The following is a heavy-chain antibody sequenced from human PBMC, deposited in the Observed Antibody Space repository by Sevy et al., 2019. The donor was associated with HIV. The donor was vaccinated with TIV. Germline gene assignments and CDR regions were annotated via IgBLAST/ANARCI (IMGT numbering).Heavy chain of an antibody. CDR1: GYTLTTYY. CDR2: IDPSGST. V-gene: IGHV1-46*01. J-gene: IGHJ6*02. Sequence: ASVKVSCKASGYTLTTYYIHWVRQAPGQGLEWIGLIDPSGSTRYAQKCQGRVSMTGDTSTTTLYMELSSLTSEDTAVYYCARDRDLSGSYLEYYYYAMDVWGQGSTVTVSS. D-gene: IGHD1-26*01. CDR3: ARDRDLSGSYLEYYYYAMDV.